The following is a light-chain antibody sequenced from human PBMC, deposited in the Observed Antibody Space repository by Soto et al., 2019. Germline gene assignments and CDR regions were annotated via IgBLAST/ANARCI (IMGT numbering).Light chain of an antibody. J-gene: IGKJ5*01. CDR2: TVS. Sequence: EIVLTQSPGTLSLSPGETATLSCRASQTISSNFLAWYQQKPGQAPRLLIYTVSTRATGIPDRFSGSGSGTDFTLTISSLEPEESAVYYCQQRSNSPPWITFGQGTRLEIK. CDR3: QQRSNSPPWIT. CDR1: QTISSNF. V-gene: IGKV3D-20*02.